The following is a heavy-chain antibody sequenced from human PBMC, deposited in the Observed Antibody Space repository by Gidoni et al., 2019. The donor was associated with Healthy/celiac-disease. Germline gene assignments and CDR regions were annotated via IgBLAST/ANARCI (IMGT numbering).Heavy chain of an antibody. CDR3: AKALLYCSGGSCYSGYFDY. CDR1: GFTFSSYA. D-gene: IGHD2-15*01. V-gene: IGHV3-23*01. Sequence: EVQLLESGGGLVQPGGSLRLSCAASGFTFSSYAMSWVRQAPGKGLEWVSAIRGSGGSTYYADSVKGRFTISRDNSKNTLYLQMNSLRAEDTAVYYCAKALLYCSGGSCYSGYFDYWGQGTLVTVSS. CDR2: IRGSGGST. J-gene: IGHJ4*02.